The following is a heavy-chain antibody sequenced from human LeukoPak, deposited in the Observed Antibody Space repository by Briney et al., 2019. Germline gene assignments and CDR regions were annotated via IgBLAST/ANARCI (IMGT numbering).Heavy chain of an antibody. V-gene: IGHV1-69*04. Sequence: GASVTVSFKASGGTFSSYAISWVRQAPGQGLEWMGRIIPIFGLANYAQKFQGRVTITADKSTSTAYMELSSLRSEDTAVYYCAINLRDGGDYFDYWGQGTLVTVSS. CDR1: GGTFSSYA. J-gene: IGHJ4*02. D-gene: IGHD5-24*01. CDR3: AINLRDGGDYFDY. CDR2: IIPIFGLA.